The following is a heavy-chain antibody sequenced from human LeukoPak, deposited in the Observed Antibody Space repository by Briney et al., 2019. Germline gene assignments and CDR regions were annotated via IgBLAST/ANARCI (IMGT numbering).Heavy chain of an antibody. CDR2: IKQDGSEK. D-gene: IGHD4-17*01. CDR3: AREQGYGDYVYFDY. J-gene: IGHJ4*02. CDR1: GFTFSSYW. Sequence: GGSLRLSCAASGFTFSSYWMSWVRQAPGKGLEWVANIKQDGSEKYYVDSVKGRFTISRDNAKNSLYLQMNSLRAEDTAVYYCAREQGYGDYVYFDYWGQGTLVTVSS. V-gene: IGHV3-7*01.